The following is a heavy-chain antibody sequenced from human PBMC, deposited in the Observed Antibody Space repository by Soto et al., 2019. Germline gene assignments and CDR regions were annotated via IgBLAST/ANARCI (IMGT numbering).Heavy chain of an antibody. D-gene: IGHD1-1*01. V-gene: IGHV1-18*04. J-gene: IGHJ5*01. CDR3: VRDLKYLRVTGNWFDS. CDR1: GYTFANYG. CDR2: ISGNNGAT. Sequence: QVQLMQSGNEVKKPGASVTVSCKASGYTFANYGISWVRQAPGQGLEWMGWISGNNGATNYAPKVQNRITMTLDTSTGVASMALRSLRSDDTAIYYCVRDLKYLRVTGNWFDSWGQGTLVTVSS.